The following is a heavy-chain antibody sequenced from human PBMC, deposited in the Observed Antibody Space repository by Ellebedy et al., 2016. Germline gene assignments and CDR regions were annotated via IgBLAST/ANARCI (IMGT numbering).Heavy chain of an antibody. CDR2: IYTSGST. J-gene: IGHJ6*03. V-gene: IGHV4-4*07. CDR1: GGSISSYY. CDR3: ARGSVVPAAIGYYYYYYMDV. D-gene: IGHD2-2*02. Sequence: SEILSLTXTVSGGSISSYYWSWIRQPAGKGLEWIGRIYTSGSTNYNPSLKSRVTMSVDTSKNQFSLKLSSVTAADTAVYYCARGSVVPAAIGYYYYYYMDVWGKGTTVTVSS.